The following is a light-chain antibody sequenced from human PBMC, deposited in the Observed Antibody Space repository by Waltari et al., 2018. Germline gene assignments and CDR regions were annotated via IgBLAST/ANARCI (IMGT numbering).Light chain of an antibody. J-gene: IGLJ3*02. CDR3: QALGTGAWV. CDR1: ILGNKY. V-gene: IGLV3-1*01. CDR2: QDT. Sequence: SYELTQPPSVSVSPGQTASITCSGDILGNKYASWYQQKPGQSPLLVIYQDTKRPSEIPERFSGSKSANAATLTSTGTQAVDEADYYCQALGTGAWVFGGGTKLTVL.